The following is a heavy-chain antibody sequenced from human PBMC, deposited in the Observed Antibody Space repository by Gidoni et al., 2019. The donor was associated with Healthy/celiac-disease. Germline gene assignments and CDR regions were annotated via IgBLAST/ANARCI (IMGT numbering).Heavy chain of an antibody. D-gene: IGHD1-26*01. CDR3: ARESGSSYSYYYGMDV. Sequence: QVQLVQSGAEVKKPGASVKVSCTASGYPFTGHYMHWVRQAPGQGLEWMGWINPNSGGTNYAQKFQGRVTMTSDTSISTAYMELSRLRSDDTAVYYCARESGSSYSYYYGMDVWGQGTTVTVSS. CDR2: INPNSGGT. V-gene: IGHV1-2*02. J-gene: IGHJ6*02. CDR1: GYPFTGHY.